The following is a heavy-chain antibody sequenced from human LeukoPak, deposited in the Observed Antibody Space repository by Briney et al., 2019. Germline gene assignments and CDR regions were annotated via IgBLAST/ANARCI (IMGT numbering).Heavy chain of an antibody. CDR2: INPNSGGT. J-gene: IGHJ4*02. CDR1: GYTFPGYY. Sequence: ASVTVSCKASGYTFPGYYMYWVRQAPGQGLEWMGWINPNSGGTNYAQKFQGRVTLTRDTSISTAYMELSRLRSDDTAVYYCAREHSSSSGKVFDYWGQGTLVTVSS. D-gene: IGHD6-6*01. V-gene: IGHV1-2*02. CDR3: AREHSSSSGKVFDY.